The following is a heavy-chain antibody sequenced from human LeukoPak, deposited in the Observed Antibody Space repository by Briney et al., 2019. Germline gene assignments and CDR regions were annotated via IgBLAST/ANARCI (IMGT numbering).Heavy chain of an antibody. V-gene: IGHV4-59*01. CDR3: ARGDNWFDP. J-gene: IGHJ5*02. Sequence: SETLSLTCTVSGGSISRCYWSWIRQPPGKGLEWIGYIFYSGSTNYNPSLKSRVTISVDTSKTQFSLKLSSVTAADTAVYYCARGDNWFDPWGQGTLVTVSS. CDR1: GGSISRCY. CDR2: IFYSGST.